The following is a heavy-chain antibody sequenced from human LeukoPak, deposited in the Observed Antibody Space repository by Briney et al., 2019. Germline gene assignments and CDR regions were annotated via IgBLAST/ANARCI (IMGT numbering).Heavy chain of an antibody. Sequence: GASLKISCKASRDTFTGYSMHWVRQAPGHGLEWMGWINPNSGGTDYAQKFQGRVTMTRDTSISTAYIELSRLRSDDTAVYYCARDFPRFGGWLSAWGQGTLVTVSS. V-gene: IGHV1-2*02. D-gene: IGHD3-16*01. CDR2: INPNSGGT. CDR1: RDTFTGYS. CDR3: ARDFPRFGGWLSA. J-gene: IGHJ5*02.